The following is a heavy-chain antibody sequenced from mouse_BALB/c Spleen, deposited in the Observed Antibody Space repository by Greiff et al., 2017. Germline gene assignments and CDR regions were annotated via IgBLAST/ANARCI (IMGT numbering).Heavy chain of an antibody. Sequence: EVQRVESGGGLVQPGGSLRLSCATSGFTFTDYYMSWVRQPPGKALEWLGFIRNKANGYTTEYSASVKGRFTISRDNSQSILYLQMNTLRAEDSATYYCARDLGRLRFAYWGQGTLVTVSA. CDR2: IRNKANGYTT. D-gene: IGHD1-2*01. V-gene: IGHV7-3*02. CDR3: ARDLGRLRFAY. CDR1: GFTFTDYY. J-gene: IGHJ3*01.